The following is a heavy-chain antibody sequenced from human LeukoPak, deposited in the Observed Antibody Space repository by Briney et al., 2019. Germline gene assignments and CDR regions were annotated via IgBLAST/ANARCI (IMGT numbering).Heavy chain of an antibody. V-gene: IGHV3-23*01. CDR1: GFTFNTYS. Sequence: GGSLRLSCAASGFTFNTYSMNWVRQAPGKGLEWVSAISGSGDTTYYADSVKGRFTVSRDNSENTLYLQMNSLRAEDTAVYYCAKDLEYYYGSGNDYWGQGTLVTVSS. J-gene: IGHJ4*02. CDR2: ISGSGDTT. CDR3: AKDLEYYYGSGNDY. D-gene: IGHD3-10*01.